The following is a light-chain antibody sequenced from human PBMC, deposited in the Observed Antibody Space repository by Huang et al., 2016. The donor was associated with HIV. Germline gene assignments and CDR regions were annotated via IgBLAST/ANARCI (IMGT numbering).Light chain of an antibody. Sequence: EIVLTQSPATLSLSLGERATLSCRASQSVSSHLAWYQQRPGQAPRLLIFDASTRATGVPGRLSGSGSGTDFTLTIDSLEPDDFAVYYCQQRSSWPPTFGQGTKLEIK. CDR3: QQRSSWPPT. V-gene: IGKV3-11*01. J-gene: IGKJ2*01. CDR1: QSVSSH. CDR2: DAS.